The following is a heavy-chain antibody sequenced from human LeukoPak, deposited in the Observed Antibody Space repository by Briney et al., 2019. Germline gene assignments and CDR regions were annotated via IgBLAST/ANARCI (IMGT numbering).Heavy chain of an antibody. J-gene: IGHJ2*01. CDR1: GFSFSVHW. D-gene: IGHD3-10*01. CDR3: ARLLVTMLRGDPEGFYFDL. V-gene: IGHV3-7*03. CDR2: IKPDGSET. Sequence: GGSLRLSCAASGFSFSVHWMAWIRQAPEKGLEWVATIKPDGSETHYEDSMKGRFSISRDNAKNSLYLQMNSLRADDTAMYYCARLLVTMLRGDPEGFYFDLWGRGTLVSVSS.